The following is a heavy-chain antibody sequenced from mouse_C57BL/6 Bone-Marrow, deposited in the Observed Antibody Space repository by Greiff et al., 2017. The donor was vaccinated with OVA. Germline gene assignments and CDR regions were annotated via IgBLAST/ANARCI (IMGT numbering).Heavy chain of an antibody. CDR2: INPSSGYT. CDR3: ARSHYYGSSPFAY. Sequence: VQLQQSGAELARPGASVKMSCKASGYTFTSYTMHWVKQRPGQGLEWIGYINPSSGYTKYSQKFKDKATLTADKSSSTAYMQLSSLTSEDSAVYYCARSHYYGSSPFAYWGQGTLVTVSA. J-gene: IGHJ3*01. CDR1: GYTFTSYT. D-gene: IGHD1-1*01. V-gene: IGHV1-4*01.